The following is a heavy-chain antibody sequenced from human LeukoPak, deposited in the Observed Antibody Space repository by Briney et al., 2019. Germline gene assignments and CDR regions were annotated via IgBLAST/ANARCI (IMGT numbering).Heavy chain of an antibody. CDR1: GFTLSSYA. J-gene: IGHJ4*02. V-gene: IGHV3-23*01. CDR3: AKDYSSGWYDY. CDR2: ISGSGGST. Sequence: GGSLRLSCAASGFTLSSYALSWVRQSPGKGLEWVSVISGSGGSTNYADSVKGRFTISRDNSKNTLYLQMNSLRAEDTAVYYCAKDYSSGWYDYWGQGTLVTVSS. D-gene: IGHD6-19*01.